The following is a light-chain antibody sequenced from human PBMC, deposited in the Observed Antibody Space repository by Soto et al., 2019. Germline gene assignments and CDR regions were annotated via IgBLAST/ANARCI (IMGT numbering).Light chain of an antibody. CDR1: QSVRSN. J-gene: IGKJ1*01. Sequence: EIVMTQSPATLSVSPGERDTLSCRASQSVRSNLAWYQQKPGQTPRLLIYGASTRATGIPARFSGSGSGTEFTLTISSLQSEDFAVYYCQQYNSWRTFGQGTKVDIK. V-gene: IGKV3-15*01. CDR2: GAS. CDR3: QQYNSWRT.